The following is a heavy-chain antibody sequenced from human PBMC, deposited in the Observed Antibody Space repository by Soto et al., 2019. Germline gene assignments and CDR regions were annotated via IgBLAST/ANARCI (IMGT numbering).Heavy chain of an antibody. CDR3: ARGSPPGRIEFWSGYYTGDYYYYYYMDV. CDR2: MNPNSGNT. Sequence: ASVKVSCKASGYTFTSYDINWVRQATGQGLEWMGWMNPNSGNTGYAQKFQGRVTMTRNTSISTAYMELSSLRSEDTAVYYCARGSPPGRIEFWSGYYTGDYYYYYYMDVWGKGTTVTVSS. CDR1: GYTFTSYD. J-gene: IGHJ6*03. D-gene: IGHD3-3*01. V-gene: IGHV1-8*01.